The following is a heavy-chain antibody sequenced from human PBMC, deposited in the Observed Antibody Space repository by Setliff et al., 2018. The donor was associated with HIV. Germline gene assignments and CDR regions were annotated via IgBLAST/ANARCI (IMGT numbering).Heavy chain of an antibody. Sequence: GGSLRLSCAASGFTFSTYAMSWVRQAPGKGLEWVSVVGGSGDITYYADSVKGRFTTSRDNSKDTMYLQMNSLRDEDTAQYYCAKGYYYDSGGGRVRAFDIWGQGTMVTVSS. D-gene: IGHD3-22*01. CDR1: GFTFSTYA. CDR3: AKGYYYDSGGGRVRAFDI. J-gene: IGHJ3*02. V-gene: IGHV3-23*01. CDR2: VGGSGDIT.